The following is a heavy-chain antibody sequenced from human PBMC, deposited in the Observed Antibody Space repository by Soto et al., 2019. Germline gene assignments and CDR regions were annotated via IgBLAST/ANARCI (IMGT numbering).Heavy chain of an antibody. CDR1: GGSISPYY. V-gene: IGHV4-59*12. CDR3: ASVRGGYYYAMDV. CDR2: IYYGGST. J-gene: IGHJ6*02. Sequence: SETLSLTCTVSGGSISPYYLSWIRQPPGKGLEWIGEIYYGGSTNYNPSLKSRVTISVDKSKNQFSLKLSSVTAADTAVYYCASVRGGYYYAMDVWGQGTTVTVSS. D-gene: IGHD3-10*02.